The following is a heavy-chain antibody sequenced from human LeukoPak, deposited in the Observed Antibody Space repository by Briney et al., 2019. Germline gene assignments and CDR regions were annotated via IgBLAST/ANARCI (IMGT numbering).Heavy chain of an antibody. J-gene: IGHJ5*02. D-gene: IGHD2-2*01. V-gene: IGHV1-69*05. CDR2: IIPIFGTA. CDR3: ARDPWPTVTAAIRNNWFDP. Sequence: SVKVSCKASGGTFSSYAISWVRQAPGQGLEWMGRIIPIFGTANYAQKFQGRVTITTDESTSTAYMELSSLRSEDTAVYYCARDPWPTVTAAIRNNWFDPWGQGTLVTVSS. CDR1: GGTFSSYA.